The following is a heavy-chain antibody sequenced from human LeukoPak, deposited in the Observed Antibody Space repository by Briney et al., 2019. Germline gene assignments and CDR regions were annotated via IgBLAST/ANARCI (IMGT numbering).Heavy chain of an antibody. J-gene: IGHJ4*02. CDR3: ARAGYSRFVDDLDY. CDR1: GYIFTNYG. D-gene: IGHD1-26*01. CDR2: ISAYNGNT. V-gene: IGHV1-18*01. Sequence: ASVKVSCKASGYIFTNYGINWVQQAPGQGLEWMGWISAYNGNTKYTQKLQDRVTMTTDTSTSTAYMELKTLRSDDTAVYFCARAGYSRFVDDLDYWGQGTLVTVSS.